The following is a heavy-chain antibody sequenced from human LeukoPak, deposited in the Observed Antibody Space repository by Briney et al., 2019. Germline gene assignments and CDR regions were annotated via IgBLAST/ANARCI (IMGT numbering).Heavy chain of an antibody. CDR1: GFTFSSYG. CDR3: ASSRRFLEWLEFDP. V-gene: IGHV3-33*01. CDR2: IWYDGSNR. J-gene: IGHJ5*02. Sequence: GGSLRLSCAASGFTFSSYGMHWVRQAPGKGLEWVAVIWYDGSNRYYADSVKGRFTISRDNSKNTLYLQMNSLRAEDTAVYYCASSRRFLEWLEFDPWGQGTLVTVSS. D-gene: IGHD3-3*01.